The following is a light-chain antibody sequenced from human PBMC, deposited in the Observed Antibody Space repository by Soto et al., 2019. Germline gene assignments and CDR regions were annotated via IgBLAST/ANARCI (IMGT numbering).Light chain of an antibody. Sequence: QSALTQVASVSRSPGQSITISCTGTSGDVGGHDYVSWYQQYPGKAPRLMIYNVNYRPSGVSNRFSGSKSGNTASLTISGLQAEDEANYYCSSYTNTNTLVFGGGTKLTVL. CDR1: SGDVGGHDY. CDR2: NVN. J-gene: IGLJ2*01. CDR3: SSYTNTNTLV. V-gene: IGLV2-14*03.